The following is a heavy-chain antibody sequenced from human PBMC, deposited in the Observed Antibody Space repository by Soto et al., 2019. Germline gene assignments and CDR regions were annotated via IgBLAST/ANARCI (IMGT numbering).Heavy chain of an antibody. J-gene: IGHJ5*02. Sequence: ASVEVSCKASGYTFTGYYMHWVLQAPGQGLEWMGWINPNSGGTNYAQKFQGRVTMTRDTSISTAYMELSRLRSDDTAVYYCARGYCGGDCSSFAGWFDPWGQGTLVTVSS. CDR2: INPNSGGT. CDR1: GYTFTGYY. V-gene: IGHV1-2*02. CDR3: ARGYCGGDCSSFAGWFDP. D-gene: IGHD2-21*02.